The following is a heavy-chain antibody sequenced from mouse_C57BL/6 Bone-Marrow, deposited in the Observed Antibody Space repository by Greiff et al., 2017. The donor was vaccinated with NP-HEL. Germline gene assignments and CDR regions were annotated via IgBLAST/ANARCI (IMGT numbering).Heavy chain of an antibody. Sequence: EVKLMESGPELVKPGASVKIPCKASGYTFTDYNMDWVKQSHGKSLEWIGDINPNNGGTIYNQKFKGKATLTVDKSSSTAYMELRSLTSEDTAVYYCALWDYDEGDAMDYWGQGTSVTVSS. J-gene: IGHJ4*01. CDR3: ALWDYDEGDAMDY. V-gene: IGHV1-18*01. CDR2: INPNNGGT. CDR1: GYTFTDYN. D-gene: IGHD2-4*01.